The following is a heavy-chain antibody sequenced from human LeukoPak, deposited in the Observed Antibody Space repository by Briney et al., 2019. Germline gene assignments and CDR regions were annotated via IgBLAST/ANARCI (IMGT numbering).Heavy chain of an antibody. J-gene: IGHJ6*03. Sequence: SETLSLTCTVSGDSISSSTYYWGWIRQPPGKGPEWIGSINYSGSTYYNPSLKSRVTISVDTSKNQFSLKLSSVTAADTVVYYCARHVNNFWSGPDFYYYYMDVWGKGTTVTVSS. CDR2: INYSGST. V-gene: IGHV4-39*01. CDR1: GDSISSSTYY. CDR3: ARHVNNFWSGPDFYYYYMDV. D-gene: IGHD3-3*01.